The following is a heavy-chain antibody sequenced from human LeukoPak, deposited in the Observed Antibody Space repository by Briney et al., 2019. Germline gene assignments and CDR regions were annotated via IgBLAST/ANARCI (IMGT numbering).Heavy chain of an antibody. D-gene: IGHD3-22*01. CDR2: IYTSGST. CDR1: GGSISSYY. V-gene: IGHV4-4*07. CDR3: ARDRYYDSSGPDAFDT. J-gene: IGHJ3*02. Sequence: PSETLSLTCTVSGGSISSYYWSWIRQPAGKGLEWIGRIYTSGSTNYNPPLKSRVTMSVDTSKNQFSLKLSSVTAADTAVYYCARDRYYDSSGPDAFDTWGQGTMVTVSS.